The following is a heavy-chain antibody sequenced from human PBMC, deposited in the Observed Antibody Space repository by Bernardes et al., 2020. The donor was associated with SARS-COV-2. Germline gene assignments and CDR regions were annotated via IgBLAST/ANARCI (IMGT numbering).Heavy chain of an antibody. D-gene: IGHD6-19*01. CDR2: ISSDSDTI. Sequence: WGSLRLSCSASGFTFSTYSMNWVRQAPGEGLEWVSYISSDSDTIYYADSVKGRFAISRDHAKNSLYLQMNSLRDEDTAVYYCGRGSVAGAYHFDYWGQGALVTVSS. CDR3: GRGSVAGAYHFDY. CDR1: GFTFSTYS. V-gene: IGHV3-48*02. J-gene: IGHJ4*02.